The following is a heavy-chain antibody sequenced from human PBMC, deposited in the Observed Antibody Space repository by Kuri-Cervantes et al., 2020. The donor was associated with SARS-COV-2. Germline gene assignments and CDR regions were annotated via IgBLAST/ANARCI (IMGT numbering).Heavy chain of an antibody. J-gene: IGHJ4*02. V-gene: IGHV3-53*01. Sequence: GESLKISCAASGFTVSSNYMSWVRQAPGKGLEWVSVIYSGGSTYYADSVKGQFTISRDNAKNSLYLQMNSLRAEDTAVYYCARDLSSGLWAFDYWGQGTLVTVSS. CDR3: ARDLSSGLWAFDY. D-gene: IGHD5-18*01. CDR2: IYSGGST. CDR1: GFTVSSNY.